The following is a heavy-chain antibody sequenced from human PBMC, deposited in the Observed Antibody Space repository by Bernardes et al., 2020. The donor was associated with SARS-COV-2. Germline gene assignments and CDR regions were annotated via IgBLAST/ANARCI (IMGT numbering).Heavy chain of an antibody. CDR2: IRSKPKGYAT. CDR1: GFNFSGSA. D-gene: IGHD4-17*01. V-gene: IGHV3-73*01. CDR3: TGDYLY. J-gene: IGHJ4*02. Sequence: GGSLRLSCAASGFNFSGSAIQWVRQPSGRGLEWIGRIRSKPKGYATTYAASLKGRFVISRDDSRNTAYLQIHSLKVEDTAVYYCTGDYLYWDQGTRGSVAS.